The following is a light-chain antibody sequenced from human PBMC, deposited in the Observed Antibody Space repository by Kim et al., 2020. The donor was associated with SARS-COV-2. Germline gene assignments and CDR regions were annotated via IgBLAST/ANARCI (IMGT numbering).Light chain of an antibody. CDR3: QFFDTTNVV. Sequence: GSGVSIASNYEQWYQQRPGSVPTTVSYEDDRRPSGVPDRFSAAIDSSSNAASLTNSGLQTEDEAGYCGQFFDTTNVVFGGGTQLTVL. CDR1: GVSIASNY. CDR2: EDD. J-gene: IGLJ2*01. V-gene: IGLV6-57*02.